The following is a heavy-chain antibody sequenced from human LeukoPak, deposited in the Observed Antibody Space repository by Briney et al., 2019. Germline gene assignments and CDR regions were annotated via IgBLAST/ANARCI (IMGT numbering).Heavy chain of an antibody. V-gene: IGHV3-21*01. CDR2: ISSSSSYI. Sequence: NPGGSLRLSCAASGFTFSSYSMNWVRQAPGEGLEWVSSISSSSSYIYYADSVKGRFTISRDNAKNSLYLQMNSLRAEDTAVYYCASGQTRVVAAIENWGQGTLVTVSS. J-gene: IGHJ4*02. CDR3: ASGQTRVVAAIEN. CDR1: GFTFSSYS. D-gene: IGHD2-15*01.